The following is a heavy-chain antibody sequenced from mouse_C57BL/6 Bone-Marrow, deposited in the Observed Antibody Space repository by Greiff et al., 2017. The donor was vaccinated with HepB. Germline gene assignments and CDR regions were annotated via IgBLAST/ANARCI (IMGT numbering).Heavy chain of an antibody. V-gene: IGHV1-82*01. D-gene: IGHD4-1*01. CDR1: GYAFSSSW. J-gene: IGHJ4*01. CDR2: IYPGDGDT. CDR3: ARWYWEDY. Sequence: VQLKESGPELVKPGASVKISCKASGYAFSSSWMNWVKQRPGKGLEWIGRIYPGDGDTNYNGKFKGKATLTADKSSSTAYMQLSSLTSEDSAVYFCARWYWEDYWGQGTSVTVSS.